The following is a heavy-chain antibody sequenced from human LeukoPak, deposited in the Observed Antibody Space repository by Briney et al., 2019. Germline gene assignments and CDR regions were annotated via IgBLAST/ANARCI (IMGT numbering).Heavy chain of an antibody. Sequence: GGSLRLSCAASTFTFSSYNMNWVRQAPGKGLEWVSSISSSGTYRDSVKGRFTISRDNAENSLYLEMNSLRVEDTAIYYCVRDRGSYRPIDYWGQGTLVTVSS. CDR3: VRDRGSYRPIDY. J-gene: IGHJ4*02. V-gene: IGHV3-21*01. CDR2: ISSSGT. CDR1: TFTFSSYN. D-gene: IGHD1-26*01.